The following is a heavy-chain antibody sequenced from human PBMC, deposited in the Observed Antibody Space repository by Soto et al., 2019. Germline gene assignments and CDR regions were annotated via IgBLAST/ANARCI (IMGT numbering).Heavy chain of an antibody. CDR3: ARGGTTEDYIWGSYPGPDAFDI. Sequence: ASVKVSCKASGYTFTSYGISWVRQAPGQGLEWMGWISAYNGNTNYPQKLQGRVTMTTDTSTSTAYMELRSLRSDDTAVYYCARGGTTEDYIWGSYPGPDAFDIWGQGTMVTVSS. V-gene: IGHV1-18*01. CDR2: ISAYNGNT. J-gene: IGHJ3*02. D-gene: IGHD3-16*01. CDR1: GYTFTSYG.